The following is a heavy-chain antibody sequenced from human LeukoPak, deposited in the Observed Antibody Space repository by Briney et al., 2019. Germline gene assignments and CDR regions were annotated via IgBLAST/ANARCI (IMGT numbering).Heavy chain of an antibody. CDR3: AKVGDCSGGSCYSFLADY. Sequence: GGSLRLSCAASGFTFSSYAMSWVRQAPGRGLEWVSSISGSGGSTYYADSVKGRFTISRDNSRNTLYLQMSSLRAEDTAVYYCAKVGDCSGGSCYSFLADYWGQGTLVTVSS. J-gene: IGHJ4*02. D-gene: IGHD2-15*01. CDR2: ISGSGGST. V-gene: IGHV3-23*01. CDR1: GFTFSSYA.